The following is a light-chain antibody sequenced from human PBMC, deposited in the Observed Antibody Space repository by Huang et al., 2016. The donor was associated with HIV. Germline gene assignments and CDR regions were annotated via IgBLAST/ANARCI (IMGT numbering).Light chain of an antibody. CDR1: QIVSSH. CDR3: QQYNDFRST. J-gene: IGKJ3*01. Sequence: ETVMTQSPVTLSVSPGDRASLSCRSSQIVSSHLACYQQTPGQAPRLLIYAASTRATGVPARFSGSGAGTEFTLTISTLQSEDSAVYYCQQYNDFRSTFGPGTRVEIK. V-gene: IGKV3-15*01. CDR2: AAS.